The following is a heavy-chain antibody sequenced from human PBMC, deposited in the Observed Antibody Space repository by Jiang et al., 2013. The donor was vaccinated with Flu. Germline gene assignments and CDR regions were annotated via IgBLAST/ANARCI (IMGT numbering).Heavy chain of an antibody. CDR3: ATHPFGGYQLHFQKWFDP. V-gene: IGHV1-24*01. D-gene: IGHD2-2*01. CDR2: FDPEDGET. J-gene: IGHJ5*02. CDR1: GYTLTELS. Sequence: SGAEVKKPGASVKVSCKVSGYTLTELSVHWVRQAPGKGLGWLGGFDPEDGETIYAQKFQGRVTMTEDTSTDTAYMALSSLKSEDTAVYYCATHPFGGYQLHFQKWFDPWGQGTLVTVSS.